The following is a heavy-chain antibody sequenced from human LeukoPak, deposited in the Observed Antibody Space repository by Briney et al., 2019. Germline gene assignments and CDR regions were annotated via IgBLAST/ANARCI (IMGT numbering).Heavy chain of an antibody. Sequence: PSETLSLTCAVYGGSFSGYYWSWIRQPPGKGLEWIGEIKHSGSTNYNPSLKSRVTISVDTSKNQFSLKLSSVTAADTAVYYCARVSDGSSWSQYYYYYMDVWGKGTTVTISS. CDR3: ARVSDGSSWSQYYYYYMDV. D-gene: IGHD6-13*01. CDR2: IKHSGST. CDR1: GGSFSGYY. J-gene: IGHJ6*03. V-gene: IGHV4-34*01.